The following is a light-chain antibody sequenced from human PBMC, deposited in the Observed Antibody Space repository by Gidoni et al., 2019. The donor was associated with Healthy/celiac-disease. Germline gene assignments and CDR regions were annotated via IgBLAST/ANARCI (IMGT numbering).Light chain of an antibody. J-gene: IGLJ2*01. V-gene: IGLV2-14*01. CDR2: DVS. CDR3: SSYTSSSTL. Sequence: QSALTQPASVSVSPGQSITISCTGTSSDVGGYNYVSWYQQPPGKAPKLMIYDVSNRPSGVSNRFSGSKSGNTASLTISGLQAEDEADYYCSSYTSSSTLFGGGTKLTVL. CDR1: SSDVGGYNY.